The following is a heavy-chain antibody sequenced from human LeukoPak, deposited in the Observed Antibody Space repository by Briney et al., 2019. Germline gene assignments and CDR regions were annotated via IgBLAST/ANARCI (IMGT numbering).Heavy chain of an antibody. J-gene: IGHJ3*02. D-gene: IGHD4-17*01. CDR1: GFTFRRYA. V-gene: IGHV3-23*01. CDR2: LSGNGDKT. CDR3: GKDHGDYAFDI. Sequence: PGGSLRLSCAASGFTFRRYALSWVRQAPGKGLEWVSGLSGNGDKTYYAESVRGRFTISRDNSKNTLHLQMNSLRADDTAVYYCGKDHGDYAFDIWGQGTMVTVSS.